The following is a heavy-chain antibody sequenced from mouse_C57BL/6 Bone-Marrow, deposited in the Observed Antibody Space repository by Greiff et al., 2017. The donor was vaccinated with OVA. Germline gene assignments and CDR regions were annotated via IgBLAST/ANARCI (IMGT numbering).Heavy chain of an antibody. Sequence: EVKLVESGGGLVQPGGSLKLSCAASGFTFSDYYMYWVRQTPEKRLEWVAYISNGGGSTYYPDTVKGRFTISRDNAKNTLYLQMSRLKSEDTAMYYCARHVIGGFAYWGQGTLVTVSA. D-gene: IGHD2-14*01. CDR1: GFTFSDYY. V-gene: IGHV5-12*01. CDR2: ISNGGGST. CDR3: ARHVIGGFAY. J-gene: IGHJ3*01.